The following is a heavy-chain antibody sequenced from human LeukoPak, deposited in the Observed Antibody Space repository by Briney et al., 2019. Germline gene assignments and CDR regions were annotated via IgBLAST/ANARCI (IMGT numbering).Heavy chain of an antibody. J-gene: IGHJ4*02. V-gene: IGHV4-59*02. CDR2: IYKIGTT. CDR3: VIGVGWQPDY. Sequence: SETLSFTCTVFGDSVSGYFLNWVRQPRGKGLEWIGHIYKIGTTNYNPSLKSRLTISADTSKNQFSLQLRSVTAADTAVYYCVIGVGWQPDYWGQGALVTVSS. D-gene: IGHD2-15*01. CDR1: GDSVSGYF.